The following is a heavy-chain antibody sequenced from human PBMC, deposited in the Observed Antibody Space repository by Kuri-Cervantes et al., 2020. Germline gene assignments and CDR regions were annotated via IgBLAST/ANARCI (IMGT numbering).Heavy chain of an antibody. J-gene: IGHJ4*02. CDR2: IYSCGST. Sequence: GESLKISCAASGFTVSSNYMSWVRQAPGKGLEWVSVIYSCGSTYYADSVKGRFTISRDNSKNTLYLQMNSLRAEDTAVYYCAKGEQWLVYWGQGTLVTVSS. CDR1: GFTVSSNY. CDR3: AKGEQWLVY. D-gene: IGHD6-19*01. V-gene: IGHV3-53*05.